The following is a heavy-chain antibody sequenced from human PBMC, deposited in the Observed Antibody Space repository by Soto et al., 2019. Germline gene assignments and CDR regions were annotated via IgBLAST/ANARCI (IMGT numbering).Heavy chain of an antibody. D-gene: IGHD1-26*01. CDR1: GGTFSSYA. J-gene: IGHJ6*02. CDR2: IIPIFGTA. Sequence: SVKVSCKASGGTFSSYAISWVRQAPGQGLEWMGGIIPIFGTANYAQKFQGRVTITADESTSTAYMELSSLRSEDTAVYYCARGLIVGANYYYYGMDVWGQGTTVTLSS. CDR3: ARGLIVGANYYYYGMDV. V-gene: IGHV1-69*13.